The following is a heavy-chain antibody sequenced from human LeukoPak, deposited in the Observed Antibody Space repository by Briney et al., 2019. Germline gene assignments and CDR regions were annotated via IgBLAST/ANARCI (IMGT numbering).Heavy chain of an antibody. CDR1: GFTFSSYG. CDR3: ARVRSDSSSYDY. CDR2: IWYDGSYK. D-gene: IGHD6-6*01. V-gene: IGHV3-33*01. Sequence: GGSLRLSCAASGFTFSSYGMHWVRQAPGKGLEWVAVIWYDGSYKYYADSVKGRFTISRDNSKNTLYLQMNSLRAEDTAVYYCARVRSDSSSYDYWGQGTLVTVSS. J-gene: IGHJ4*02.